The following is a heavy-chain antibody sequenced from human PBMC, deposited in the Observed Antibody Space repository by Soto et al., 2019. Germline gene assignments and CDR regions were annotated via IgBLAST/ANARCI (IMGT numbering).Heavy chain of an antibody. Sequence: AVQVSCKASGGTFSTFALSWVRQARAQGAEWMGGDRPVVIPAKCAKNYQGRLMIGGDTSTGTCYKKLISLRSDGTGIDDCALENLGNTAVSILYIDVWGTGTTVTVSS. D-gene: IGHD1-1*01. CDR2: DRPVVIPA. V-gene: IGHV1-69*06. CDR3: ALENLGNTAVSILYIDV. CDR1: GGTFSTFA. J-gene: IGHJ6*04.